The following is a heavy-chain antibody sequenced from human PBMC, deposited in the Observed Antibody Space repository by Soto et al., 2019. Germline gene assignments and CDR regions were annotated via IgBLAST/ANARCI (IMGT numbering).Heavy chain of an antibody. CDR2: FDPEDGET. V-gene: IGHV1-24*01. D-gene: IGHD4-17*01. Sequence: GASVKVSCKVSGYTLTELSMHWVRQAPGKGLEWMGGFDPEDGETIYAQKFQGRVTMTEDTSTDTAYMELSSLRSEDTAVYYCATTGLGYYYYYYGMDVWGQGTTVTVSS. CDR3: ATTGLGYYYYYYGMDV. CDR1: GYTLTELS. J-gene: IGHJ6*02.